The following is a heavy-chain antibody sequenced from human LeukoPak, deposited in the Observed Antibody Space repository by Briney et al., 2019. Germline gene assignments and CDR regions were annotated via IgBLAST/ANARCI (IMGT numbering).Heavy chain of an antibody. D-gene: IGHD3-3*01. Sequence: SDTLSLTCAVSGGSFSGNYWSWIRQSPGKGLEWIGEINHRGNIKFDSSLKSRVTISIDTSKNQFSLKLSSVTAADTAVYYCVRSDDFWSGYYGYWGQGTLVTVFS. CDR1: GGSFSGNY. V-gene: IGHV4-34*01. J-gene: IGHJ4*02. CDR2: INHRGNI. CDR3: VRSDDFWSGYYGY.